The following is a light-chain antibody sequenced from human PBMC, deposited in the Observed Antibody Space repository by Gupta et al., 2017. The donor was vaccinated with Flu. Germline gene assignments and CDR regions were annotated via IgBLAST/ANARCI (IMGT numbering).Light chain of an antibody. CDR3: QSYDSSLSGWV. V-gene: IGLV1-40*01. CDR2: ANS. Sequence: SSNIGAGYDVHWYQQLPGTAPKLLIYANSNRPSGVPDRFSGSKSGTSASLAITGLQAEDEADYYCQSYDSSLSGWVFGGGTKLTVL. CDR1: SSNIGAGYD. J-gene: IGLJ3*02.